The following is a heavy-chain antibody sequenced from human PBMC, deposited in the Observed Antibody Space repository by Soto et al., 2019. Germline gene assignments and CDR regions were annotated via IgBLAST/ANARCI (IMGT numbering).Heavy chain of an antibody. CDR2: IYYSGTT. CDR3: ARGHYYYGMDV. CDR1: NGSVSSGTYS. Sequence: TLFLTCTVSNGSVSSGTYSWSWVRQPPGKGLELIGYIYYSGTTYYTSSLKSRLTMSMDRANDHFSLNLTSVTAADTAVYFCARGHYYYGMDVWGQGITVTVSS. V-gene: IGHV4-30-2*01. J-gene: IGHJ6*02.